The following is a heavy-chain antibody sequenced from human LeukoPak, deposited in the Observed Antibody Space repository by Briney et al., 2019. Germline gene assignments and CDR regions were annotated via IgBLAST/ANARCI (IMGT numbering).Heavy chain of an antibody. Sequence: LRLSCAASGFTFSAYGIHWIRQHPGKGLEWIGYIYYSGSTYYNPSLKSRVTISVDTSKNQFSLKLSSVTAADTAVYYCARDLGLRYFDWLSYFDYWGQGTLVTVSS. J-gene: IGHJ4*02. CDR3: ARDLGLRYFDWLSYFDY. CDR1: GFTFSAYGIH. V-gene: IGHV4-31*02. D-gene: IGHD3-9*01. CDR2: IYYSGST.